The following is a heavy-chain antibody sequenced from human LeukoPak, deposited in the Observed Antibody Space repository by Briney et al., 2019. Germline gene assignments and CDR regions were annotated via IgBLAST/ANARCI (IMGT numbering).Heavy chain of an antibody. CDR2: ISSSSYI. CDR3: ARCKVLRFLEWPHFDYGMDV. CDR1: GGSISSGGYS. V-gene: IGHV3-69-1*01. D-gene: IGHD3-3*01. Sequence: ETLSPTCAVSGGSISSGGYSWSWVRQAPGKGLEWVSSISSSSYIYYADSVKGRFTISRDNAKNSLYLQMNSLRAEDTAVYYCARCKVLRFLEWPHFDYGMDVWGQGTTVTVSS. J-gene: IGHJ6*02.